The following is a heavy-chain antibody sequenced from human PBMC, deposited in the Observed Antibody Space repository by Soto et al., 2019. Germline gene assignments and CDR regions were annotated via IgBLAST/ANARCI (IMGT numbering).Heavy chain of an antibody. D-gene: IGHD6-19*01. J-gene: IGHJ6*02. Sequence: LGLSCAASGFTFSSYGMHWVRQAPGKGLEWVAVIWYDGSNKYYADSVKGRFTISRDNSKNTLYLQMNSLRAEDTAVYYCARDQEVHDSRGHKIRAMDVWRQGTTVTVSS. V-gene: IGHV3-33*01. CDR3: ARDQEVHDSRGHKIRAMDV. CDR1: GFTFSSYG. CDR2: IWYDGSNK.